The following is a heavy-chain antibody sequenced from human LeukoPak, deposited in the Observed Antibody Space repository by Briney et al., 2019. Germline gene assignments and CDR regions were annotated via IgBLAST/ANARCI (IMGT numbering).Heavy chain of an antibody. D-gene: IGHD4-17*01. CDR3: ARHQGYGDYGYYYYYGMDV. CDR1: GGSISSYY. J-gene: IGHJ6*02. V-gene: IGHV4-59*08. CDR2: IYYSGST. Sequence: PAETLSLTCTVSGGSISSYYWSWIRQPPGKGLEWIGYIYYSGSTNYNPSLKSRVTISVDTSNNQFSLKLSSVTAADTAVYYCARHQGYGDYGYYYYYGMDVWGQGTTVTVSS.